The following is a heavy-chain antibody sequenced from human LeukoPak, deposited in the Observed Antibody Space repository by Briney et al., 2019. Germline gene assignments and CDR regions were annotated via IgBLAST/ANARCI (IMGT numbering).Heavy chain of an antibody. Sequence: ASVKVSCKVSGYTLTDLSMHWVRQAPGKGLEWMGGFDPEDGETIYAQKFQGRVTMTEDTSTDTAYMELSSLRSEDTAVYYCATSVIAARGIWFDPWGQGTLVTVSS. D-gene: IGHD6-6*01. CDR1: GYTLTDLS. V-gene: IGHV1-24*01. J-gene: IGHJ5*02. CDR2: FDPEDGET. CDR3: ATSVIAARGIWFDP.